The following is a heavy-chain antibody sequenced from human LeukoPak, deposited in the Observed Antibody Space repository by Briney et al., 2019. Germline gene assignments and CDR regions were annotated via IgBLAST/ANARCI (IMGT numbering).Heavy chain of an antibody. CDR2: ISGSGGST. CDR1: GFTFSSYG. CDR3: AKTPSSCSGSCYLIFDY. V-gene: IGHV3-23*01. D-gene: IGHD3-10*02. Sequence: PGGSLRLSCAASGFTFSSYGMSWVRQAPGKGLEWVSAISGSGGSTYYADSVKGRFTISRDNSKNTLYLQMNSLRAEDTAVYYCAKTPSSCSGSCYLIFDYWGQGPLVTVSS. J-gene: IGHJ4*02.